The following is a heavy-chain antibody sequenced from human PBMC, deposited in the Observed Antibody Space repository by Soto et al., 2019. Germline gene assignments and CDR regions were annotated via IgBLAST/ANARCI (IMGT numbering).Heavy chain of an antibody. CDR1: GFTFSGSA. CDR3: TRAVGIAAAPDY. D-gene: IGHD6-13*01. V-gene: IGHV3-73*02. CDR2: IRSKANSYAT. J-gene: IGHJ4*02. Sequence: EVQLVESGGGLVQPGGSLKLSCAASGFTFSGSAMHWVRQASGKGLEWVGRIRSKANSYATAYAASVKGRFTISRDDSKNTAYLQMNSLKTEDTAVYYCTRAVGIAAAPDYWGQGTLVTVSS.